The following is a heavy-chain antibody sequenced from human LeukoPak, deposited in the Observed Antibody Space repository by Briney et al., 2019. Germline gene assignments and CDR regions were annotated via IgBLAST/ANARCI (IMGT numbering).Heavy chain of an antibody. CDR3: ARVSVGGWDFGY. CDR1: GGTFSSYV. D-gene: IGHD6-19*01. Sequence: GASVKVSCKASGGTFSSYVISWVRQAPGQGLEWMGRIIPILGIANYAQKFQGRVTITADKFTSTAYMELSSLRSEDTAVYYCARVSVGGWDFGYWGQGTLVTVSS. J-gene: IGHJ4*02. V-gene: IGHV1-69*04. CDR2: IIPILGIA.